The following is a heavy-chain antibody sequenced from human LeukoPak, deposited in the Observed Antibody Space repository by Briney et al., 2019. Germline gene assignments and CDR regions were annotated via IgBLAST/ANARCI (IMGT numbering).Heavy chain of an antibody. CDR1: GGSTSNYF. J-gene: IGHJ4*02. V-gene: IGHV4-59*12. Sequence: SETLSLTCSVSGGSTSNYFWSWIRKPPGKGLEWIGHIHYSGSTTYNPSLKSRLTISIDSSRTQFSLRLSSVTAADTAVYYCARDGSNILGATIFDSWGQGTLVTVSS. CDR3: ARDGSNILGATIFDS. D-gene: IGHD1-26*01. CDR2: IHYSGST.